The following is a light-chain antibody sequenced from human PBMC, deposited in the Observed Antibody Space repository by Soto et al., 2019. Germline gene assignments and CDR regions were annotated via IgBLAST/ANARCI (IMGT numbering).Light chain of an antibody. Sequence: AIQMTQSPSSLSASVGDRVIITCRASQGIRVDLGWYQQKPGEAPKLLVYSASTLQTGVPSRFSGSGSGTYFTLTINSLQPEDFATYVCLQHFTFPRSFGGGTRVEVK. V-gene: IGKV1-6*01. CDR1: QGIRVD. J-gene: IGKJ4*01. CDR3: LQHFTFPRS. CDR2: SAS.